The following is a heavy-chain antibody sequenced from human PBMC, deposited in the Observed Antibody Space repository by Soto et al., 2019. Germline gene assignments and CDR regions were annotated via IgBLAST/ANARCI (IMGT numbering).Heavy chain of an antibody. CDR1: GFSLSTSGMC. CDR2: IDWDDDK. V-gene: IGHV2-70*01. Sequence: GPTLVNPTQTLTLTCTFSGFSLSTSGMCVSWIRQPPGKALEWLALIDWDDDKYYSTSLKTRLTISKDTSKNQVVLTMTNMDPVDTATYYCAREREYFDTLTGYRSSYGMDVWGQGTTVT. J-gene: IGHJ6*02. CDR3: AREREYFDTLTGYRSSYGMDV. D-gene: IGHD3-9*01.